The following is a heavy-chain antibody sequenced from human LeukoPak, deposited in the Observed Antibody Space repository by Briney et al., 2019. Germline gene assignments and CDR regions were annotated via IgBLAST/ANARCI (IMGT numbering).Heavy chain of an antibody. CDR2: IYYSGST. CDR3: ARVSPEYSSSSYFDY. CDR1: GGSISSSSYY. D-gene: IGHD6-6*01. Sequence: SETLSLTCTVSGGSISSSSYYWGWIRQPPGKGLEWIGSIYYSGSTYYNPSLKSRVTISVDTSKNQFSLKLNSVTAADTAVYYCARVSPEYSSSSYFDYWGQGTLVTVSS. J-gene: IGHJ4*02. V-gene: IGHV4-39*07.